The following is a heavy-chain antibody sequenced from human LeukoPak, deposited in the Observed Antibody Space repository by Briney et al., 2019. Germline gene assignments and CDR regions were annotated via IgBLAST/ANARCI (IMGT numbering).Heavy chain of an antibody. CDR3: ARASATVNSTPFDY. D-gene: IGHD5-12*01. CDR2: INHSGST. J-gene: IGHJ4*02. CDR1: GGSFSGYY. V-gene: IGHV4-34*01. Sequence: PSETLSLTCAVYGGSFSGYYWSWIRQPPGKGLEWIGEINHSGSTNYNPSLKSRVTISVDTSKNQFSLKLSSVTAADTAVYYCARASATVNSTPFDYRGQGTLVTVSS.